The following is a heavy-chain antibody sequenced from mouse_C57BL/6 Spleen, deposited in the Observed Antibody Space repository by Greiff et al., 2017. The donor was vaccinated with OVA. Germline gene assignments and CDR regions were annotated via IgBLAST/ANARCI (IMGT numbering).Heavy chain of an antibody. V-gene: IGHV1-9*01. CDR3: ARRYYGSNQYFDY. Sequence: VQLQQSGAELMKPGASVKLSCKATGYTFTGYWIEWVKQRPGHGLEWIGEILPGSGSTNYTEKFKGKATFTADTSSNTAYRQLSSLTTEDSAIYYCARRYYGSNQYFDYWGQGTTLTVSS. CDR2: ILPGSGST. J-gene: IGHJ2*01. D-gene: IGHD1-1*01. CDR1: GYTFTGYW.